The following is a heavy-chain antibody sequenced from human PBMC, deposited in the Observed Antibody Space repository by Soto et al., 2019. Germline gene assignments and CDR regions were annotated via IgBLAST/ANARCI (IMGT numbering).Heavy chain of an antibody. CDR2: IIDSADST. J-gene: IGHJ4*02. V-gene: IGHV3-23*01. Sequence: EVQLLESGGGLVQPVGSLRLSCAGSGFIFNNYAMNWVRQAPGKGLEWVSGIIDSADSTYYAESVKGRFTISRDNSKNTLYLQMNSLRVEDSAVYYCAKEGFDYWGQGTLVTVSS. CDR3: AKEGFDY. CDR1: GFIFNNYA.